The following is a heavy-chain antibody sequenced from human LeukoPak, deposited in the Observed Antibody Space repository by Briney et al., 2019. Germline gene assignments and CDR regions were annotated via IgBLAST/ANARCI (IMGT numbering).Heavy chain of an antibody. CDR1: GFTFSSYA. J-gene: IGHJ5*02. V-gene: IGHV3-30-3*01. Sequence: PGRSLRLSCAASGFTFSSYAMHWVRQAPGKGLEWVAVISYDGSNKYYADSVKGRFTISRDNSKNTLYLQMNSLRAEDTAVYYCASGCSSTSCYSMFDPWGQGTLVTVSS. CDR2: ISYDGSNK. CDR3: ASGCSSTSCYSMFDP. D-gene: IGHD2-2*01.